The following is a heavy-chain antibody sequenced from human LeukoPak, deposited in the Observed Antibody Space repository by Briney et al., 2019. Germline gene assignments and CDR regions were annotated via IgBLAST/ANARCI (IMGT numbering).Heavy chain of an antibody. Sequence: GGSLRLSCAASGFSFRSYGMHWVRQAPGKGLEWVAVICNDGSKKYNADSVKGRFTIFRDNSKNTVDLQMDSLRDDDTAVYYCTRGYGSASSYFDYGGQGALVTVSS. CDR3: TRGYGSASSYFDY. D-gene: IGHD3-10*01. CDR2: ICNDGSKK. V-gene: IGHV3-33*01. J-gene: IGHJ4*02. CDR1: GFSFRSYG.